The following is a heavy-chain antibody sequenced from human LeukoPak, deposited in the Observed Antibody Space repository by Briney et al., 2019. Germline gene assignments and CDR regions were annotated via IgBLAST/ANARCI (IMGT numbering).Heavy chain of an antibody. V-gene: IGHV1-2*02. D-gene: IGHD5-24*01. CDR1: GHTFTAYY. J-gene: IGHJ4*02. CDR2: INIHSGGT. Sequence: ASVKVSCKAAGHTFTAYYLQWVRQAPGQGLEWMGWINIHSGGTNYAQKFQGRVTMTRDTSISTAYMELSRLSSDDTAVYYCARDGDGYNLGYWGQGTLVTVSS. CDR3: ARDGDGYNLGY.